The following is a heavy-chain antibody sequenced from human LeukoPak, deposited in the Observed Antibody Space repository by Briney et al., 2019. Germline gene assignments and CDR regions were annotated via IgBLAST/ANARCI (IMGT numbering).Heavy chain of an antibody. V-gene: IGHV1-69*05. CDR1: GGTFSSYA. J-gene: IGHJ3*02. CDR2: IIPIFGTA. D-gene: IGHD3-22*01. CDR3: ARWNRSGYYDAFDI. Sequence: GSSVKVSFKASGGTFSSYAISWVRQAPGQGLEWMGRIIPIFGTANYAQKFQGRVTITTDESTSTAYMELSSLRSEDTAVYYCARWNRSGYYDAFDIWGQGTMVTVSS.